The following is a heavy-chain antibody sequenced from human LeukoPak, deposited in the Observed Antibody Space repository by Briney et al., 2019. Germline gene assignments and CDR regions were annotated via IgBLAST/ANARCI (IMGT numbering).Heavy chain of an antibody. J-gene: IGHJ4*02. CDR3: ARVYFGDFDY. D-gene: IGHD3-16*01. V-gene: IGHV4-61*01. Sequence: SETLSLTCTVSGGSVSSGSYYWSWIRQPPGKGLKWIGYIYYSGSTNYNPSLKSRVTISVDTSKNQFSLKLSSVTAADTAVYYCARVYFGDFDYWGQGTLVTVSS. CDR1: GGSVSSGSYY. CDR2: IYYSGST.